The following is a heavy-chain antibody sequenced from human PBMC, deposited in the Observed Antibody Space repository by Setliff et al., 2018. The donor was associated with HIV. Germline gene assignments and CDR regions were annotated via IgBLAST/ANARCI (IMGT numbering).Heavy chain of an antibody. CDR1: GYTFTGYY. CDR3: ARGGLGGDYGVGVFYYYYYGMDV. Sequence: ASVKVSCKASGYTFTGYYMHWVRQAPGQGLEWMGWINPNSGGTNYAQKFQGWVTMTRDTSISTAYMELSRLRSDDTAVYYCARGGLGGDYGVGVFYYYYYGMDVWGRGTTVTVS. V-gene: IGHV1-2*04. J-gene: IGHJ6*02. CDR2: INPNSGGT. D-gene: IGHD4-17*01.